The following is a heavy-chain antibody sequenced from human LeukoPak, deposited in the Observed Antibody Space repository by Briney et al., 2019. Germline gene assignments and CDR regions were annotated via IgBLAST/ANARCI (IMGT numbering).Heavy chain of an antibody. Sequence: KPSETLSLTCAVYGGSFSGYYWSWIRQPPGKGLEWIGEINHSGSTNYNPSLKGRVTISVDTSKNQFSLKLSSVTAADTAVYYCARGRLKQWLVRYADYYYGMDVWGQGTTATVSS. CDR3: ARGRLKQWLVRYADYYYGMDV. CDR2: INHSGST. V-gene: IGHV4-34*01. D-gene: IGHD6-19*01. J-gene: IGHJ6*02. CDR1: GGSFSGYY.